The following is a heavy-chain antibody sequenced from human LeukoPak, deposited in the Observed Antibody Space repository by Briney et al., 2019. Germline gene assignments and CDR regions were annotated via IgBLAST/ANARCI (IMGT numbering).Heavy chain of an antibody. CDR3: AGYPYGYYYYGMDV. V-gene: IGHV1-69*13. J-gene: IGHJ6*04. CDR2: IIPIFGTA. D-gene: IGHD5-18*01. Sequence: SVKVSCKDSGGTCSSYAISWVRQAPGQGLEWMGGIIPIFGTANYAQKFQGRVTITADESTSTAYMELSSLRSEDTAVYYCAGYPYGYYYYGMDVWGKGTTVTVSS. CDR1: GGTCSSYA.